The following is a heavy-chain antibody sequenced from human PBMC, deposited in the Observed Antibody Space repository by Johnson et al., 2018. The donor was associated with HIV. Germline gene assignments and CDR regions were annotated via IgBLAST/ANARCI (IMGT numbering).Heavy chain of an antibody. V-gene: IGHV3-11*01. Sequence: QVQLVESGGGLVKPGGSLRLSCAAPGLTFSDYYMTWIRQAPGKGLEWVSYISSSGSTMYYADSVKGRFTISRDNAKNSLYLQMNSLRAEDTAVYYGARNGLIPAAKGVAFDIWGQGTMVTVSS. D-gene: IGHD2-2*01. J-gene: IGHJ3*02. CDR3: ARNGLIPAAKGVAFDI. CDR1: GLTFSDYY. CDR2: ISSSGSTM.